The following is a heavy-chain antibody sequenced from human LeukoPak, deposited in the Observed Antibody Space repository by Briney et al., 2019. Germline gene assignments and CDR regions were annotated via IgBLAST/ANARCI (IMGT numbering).Heavy chain of an antibody. CDR3: ARRYCGGGSCYSSFDY. J-gene: IGHJ4*02. CDR1: AGSITSYY. D-gene: IGHD2-15*01. CDR2: IYYSGST. V-gene: IGHV4-59*08. Sequence: SETLSLTCTVAAGSITSYYWSWIRQPPGKGLEWIGFIYYSGSTSYNPSLKSRITMSVHTSKNQFSLSLSSVTAADPAVYYCARRYCGGGSCYSSFDYWGQGTLVTVSS.